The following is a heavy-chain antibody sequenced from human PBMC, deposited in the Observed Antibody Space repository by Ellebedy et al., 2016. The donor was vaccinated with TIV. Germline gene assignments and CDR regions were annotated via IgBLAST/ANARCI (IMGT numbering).Heavy chain of an antibody. CDR2: IYPGDSDT. D-gene: IGHD6-13*01. V-gene: IGHV5-51*01. Sequence: GESLKISCKSSGYSFTSHWIAWVRQMPGKGLEWMGIIYPGDSDTKYSPSFQGQVTISADKSITTAYLQWSSLRASDTAMYYCARGGSRRYFFDYWGQGTLVSVSS. CDR1: GYSFTSHW. CDR3: ARGGSRRYFFDY. J-gene: IGHJ4*02.